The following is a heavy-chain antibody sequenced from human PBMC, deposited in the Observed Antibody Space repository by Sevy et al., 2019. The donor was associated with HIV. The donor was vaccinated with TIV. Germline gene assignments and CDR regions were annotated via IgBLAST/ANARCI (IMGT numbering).Heavy chain of an antibody. Sequence: GSLRLSCAASGFTFSSYSMNWVRQAPGKGLEWVSSISSSSSYIYYADSVKGRFTISRDNAKNSLYLQMNSLRAEDTAVYYCARVLYDFWSGYFNWFDPWGQGTLVTVSS. D-gene: IGHD3-3*01. V-gene: IGHV3-21*01. CDR2: ISSSSSYI. J-gene: IGHJ5*02. CDR1: GFTFSSYS. CDR3: ARVLYDFWSGYFNWFDP.